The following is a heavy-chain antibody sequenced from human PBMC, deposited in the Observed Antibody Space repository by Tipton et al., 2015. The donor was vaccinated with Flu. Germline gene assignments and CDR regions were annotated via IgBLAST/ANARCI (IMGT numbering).Heavy chain of an antibody. J-gene: IGHJ6*02. CDR2: IYYSGST. V-gene: IGHV4-59*01. CDR3: ARELNYGMDV. CDR1: GGSISSYY. Sequence: LRLSCTVSGGSISSYYWSWVRQPPGKGLEWIGYIYYSGSTNYNPTLKSRVTISVDTSKNQFSLKLSSVTAADTAVYYCARELNYGMDVWGQGTTVTVSS.